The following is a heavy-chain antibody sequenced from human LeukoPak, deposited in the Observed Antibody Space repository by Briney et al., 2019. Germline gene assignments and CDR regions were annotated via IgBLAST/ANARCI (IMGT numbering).Heavy chain of an antibody. J-gene: IGHJ4*02. Sequence: GASVKVSCKASGYTFTSYGISWVRQAPGQGLEWMGWISAYNGNTDYAQKLQGRVTMTTDTSTSTAYMELSSLRSEDTAVYYCAIPAVAGSYYFDYWGQGTLVTVSS. CDR2: ISAYNGNT. CDR3: AIPAVAGSYYFDY. CDR1: GYTFTSYG. D-gene: IGHD6-19*01. V-gene: IGHV1-18*01.